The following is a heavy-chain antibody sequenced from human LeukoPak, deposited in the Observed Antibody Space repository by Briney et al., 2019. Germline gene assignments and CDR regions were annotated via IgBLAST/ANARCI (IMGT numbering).Heavy chain of an antibody. V-gene: IGHV3-74*01. Sequence: HPGGSLRLSCAASGFTFSSYSMNWVRQAPGKGLVWVSRINSDGSSTSYADSVKGRFTISRDNAKNTLHLQMNSLRAEDRAVYYCARGGFAAVAAQADHNYYGMDVWGQGTTVTVSS. CDR1: GFTFSSYS. CDR2: INSDGSST. CDR3: ARGGFAAVAAQADHNYYGMDV. J-gene: IGHJ6*02. D-gene: IGHD6-19*01.